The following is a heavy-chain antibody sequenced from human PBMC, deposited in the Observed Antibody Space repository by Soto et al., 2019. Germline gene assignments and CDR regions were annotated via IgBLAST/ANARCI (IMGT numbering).Heavy chain of an antibody. Sequence: GFLRLSCEVSGFSFTSYGMNWVRQSPDKGLEWVSTLGRGGDTFYTEYVKGRFTISRDISTNTVFLLMNSLRADDTALYFCAKDGTTAGIHFYGMDVWGQGTMVTVSS. J-gene: IGHJ6*02. CDR2: LGRGGDT. CDR1: GFSFTSYG. V-gene: IGHV3-23*01. CDR3: AKDGTTAGIHFYGMDV. D-gene: IGHD2-2*02.